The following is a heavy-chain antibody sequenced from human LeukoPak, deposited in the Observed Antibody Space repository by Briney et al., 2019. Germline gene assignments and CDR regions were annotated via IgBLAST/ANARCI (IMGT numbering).Heavy chain of an antibody. V-gene: IGHV3-30*18. CDR1: GFTFSSYG. J-gene: IGHJ3*02. CDR2: ISYDGSNK. D-gene: IGHD3-10*01. Sequence: PGGSLRLSCAASGFTFSSYGMHWVRQAPGKGLEWVAVISYDGSNKYYADSVKGRFTISRDNSKNTLYLQMNSLRAEDTAVYYCAKEHMVRGVVGAFDIWGQGTMVTVSS. CDR3: AKEHMVRGVVGAFDI.